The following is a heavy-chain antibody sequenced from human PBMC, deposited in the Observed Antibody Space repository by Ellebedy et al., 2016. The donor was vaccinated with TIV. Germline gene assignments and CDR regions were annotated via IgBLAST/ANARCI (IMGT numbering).Heavy chain of an antibody. CDR2: IIPLLGIV. Sequence: AASVKVSCKASGGTFSSYAISWVRQAPGQGLEWMGRIIPLLGIVNYAQKFQGRITITADRSTSKAYMELSSLRSEDTAVYYGARESRTGTTFGDYYYGMDVWGQGTTVTVSS. V-gene: IGHV1-69*04. CDR3: ARESRTGTTFGDYYYGMDV. J-gene: IGHJ6*02. CDR1: GGTFSSYA. D-gene: IGHD1-1*01.